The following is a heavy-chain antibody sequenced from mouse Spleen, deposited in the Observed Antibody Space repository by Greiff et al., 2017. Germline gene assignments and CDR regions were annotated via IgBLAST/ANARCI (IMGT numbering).Heavy chain of an antibody. Sequence: EVHLVESGGGLVQPGGSRKLSCAASGFTFSSFGMHWVRQAPEKGLEWVAYISSGSSTIYYADTVKGRFTISRDNPKNTLFLQMTSLRSEDTAMYYCARYRYDAMDYWGQGTSVTVSS. CDR1: GFTFSSFG. CDR2: ISSGSSTI. V-gene: IGHV5-17*02. J-gene: IGHJ4*01. D-gene: IGHD2-14*01. CDR3: ARYRYDAMDY.